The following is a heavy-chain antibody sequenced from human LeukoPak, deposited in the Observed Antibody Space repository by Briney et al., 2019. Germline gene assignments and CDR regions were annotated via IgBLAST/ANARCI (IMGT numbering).Heavy chain of an antibody. CDR3: AKSDCGSDGCKLLNY. V-gene: IGHV3-23*01. Sequence: PRGPLPLPCASSGFTFTNYAMSWVRQAPGKGLEWVSSISGSGDATKNADSVMGRFTISRDNSKNTLSLQMNSLRAEDTAVYYCAKSDCGSDGCKLLNYWGQGTLVTASS. CDR1: GFTFTNYA. CDR2: ISGSGDAT. D-gene: IGHD2-21*01. J-gene: IGHJ4*02.